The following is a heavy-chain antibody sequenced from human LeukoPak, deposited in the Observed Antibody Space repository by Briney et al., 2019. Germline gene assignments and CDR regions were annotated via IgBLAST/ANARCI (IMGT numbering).Heavy chain of an antibody. CDR3: ARGPRYYYDSSGYTKY. V-gene: IGHV3-7*04. D-gene: IGHD3-22*01. CDR2: IKQDGSEK. CDR1: GFTFSSYW. Sequence: GGSLRLSCAASGFTFSSYWMSWVRQAPGKGLEWVANIKQDGSEKYYVDSVKGRFTISRDNAKNSLYLQMNSLRAEDTAVCYCARGPRYYYDSSGYTKYWGQGTLVTVSS. J-gene: IGHJ4*02.